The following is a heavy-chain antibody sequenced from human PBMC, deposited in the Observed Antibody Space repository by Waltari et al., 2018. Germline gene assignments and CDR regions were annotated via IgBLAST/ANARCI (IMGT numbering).Heavy chain of an antibody. CDR2: IYPGDSDT. V-gene: IGHV5-51*01. J-gene: IGHJ2*01. CDR1: GYSFISYW. CDR3: ARAPPRNSHXMVWYXDL. D-gene: IGHD1-1*01. Sequence: EVQLVXSGPEVKKPGESLKIXCXGSGYSFISYWIXWXRQRPGKGLEWMGXIYPGDSDTRYSPSFQGKVTISADKSISTAYLQWSSLKASXTAMXYCARAPPRNSHXMVWYXDLWGRGTLVXXYS.